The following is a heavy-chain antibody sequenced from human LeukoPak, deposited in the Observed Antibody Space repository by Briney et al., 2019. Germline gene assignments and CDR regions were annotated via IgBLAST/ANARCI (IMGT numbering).Heavy chain of an antibody. J-gene: IGHJ4*02. D-gene: IGHD6-13*01. V-gene: IGHV3-15*01. CDR1: GFTFSNAW. Sequence: GGSLRLSCAASGFTFSNAWMSWVRQAPGKGLEWVGRIKSKTDGGTTDYAATVKGRFTSERDETKHTLYMQMNSLKTEDTAFYYCRGEIAASVDYWRQATLVTVS. CDR3: RGEIAASVDY. CDR2: IKSKTDGGTT.